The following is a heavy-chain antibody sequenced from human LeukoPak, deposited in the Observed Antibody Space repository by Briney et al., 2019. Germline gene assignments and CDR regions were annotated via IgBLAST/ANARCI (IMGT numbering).Heavy chain of an antibody. D-gene: IGHD6-13*01. CDR2: ISSSSSYI. J-gene: IGHJ4*02. CDR3: ARDSAAGDIDY. Sequence: GGSLRLSCAASGFTFSSYSMNWVRQAPGKGLEWVSSISSSSSYIYYAGSVKGRFTISRDNAKNSLYLQMNSLRAEDTAVYYCARDSAAGDIDYWGQGTLVTVSS. CDR1: GFTFSSYS. V-gene: IGHV3-21*01.